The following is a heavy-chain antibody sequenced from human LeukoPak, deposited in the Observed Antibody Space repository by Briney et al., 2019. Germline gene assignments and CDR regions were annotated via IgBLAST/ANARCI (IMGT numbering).Heavy chain of an antibody. Sequence: SETLSLTCAVYGGSFSGYYWSWIRQPPGKGLEWIGEINHSGSTNYNPSLKSRVTISVDTSKNPFSLKLSSVTAADTAVYYCARASVGDSGSSTVGVPPTSHLQDYWGQGTLVTVSS. CDR1: GGSFSGYY. CDR3: ARASVGDSGSSTVGVPPTSHLQDY. D-gene: IGHD2-2*01. CDR2: INHSGST. V-gene: IGHV4-34*01. J-gene: IGHJ4*02.